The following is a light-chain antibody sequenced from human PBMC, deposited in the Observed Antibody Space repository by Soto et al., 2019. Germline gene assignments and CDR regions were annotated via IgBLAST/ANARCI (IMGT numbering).Light chain of an antibody. V-gene: IGKV3-15*01. CDR2: GAS. Sequence: EIVMTQSPATLSVSPGERATLSFRASQSVSSNLAWYQQKPGQAPRILIYGASTRATGIPARFSGSGSGTEVTHSISSLQSADFAVYSCQQYNNWPFTFGPGTKVDIK. CDR3: QQYNNWPFT. CDR1: QSVSSN. J-gene: IGKJ3*01.